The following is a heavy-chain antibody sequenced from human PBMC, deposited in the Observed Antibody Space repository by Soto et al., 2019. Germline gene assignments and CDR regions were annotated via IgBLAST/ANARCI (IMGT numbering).Heavy chain of an antibody. CDR3: ARDRRITIFGVARRLDY. J-gene: IGHJ4*02. V-gene: IGHV4-34*01. Sequence: SETLSLTCAVYGGSFSGYYWCWIRQPPGKGLEWIGEINHSGSTNYNPSLKSRVTISVDTSKNQFSLKLSSVTAADTAVYYCARDRRITIFGVARRLDYWGQGTLVTVSS. D-gene: IGHD3-3*01. CDR2: INHSGST. CDR1: GGSFSGYY.